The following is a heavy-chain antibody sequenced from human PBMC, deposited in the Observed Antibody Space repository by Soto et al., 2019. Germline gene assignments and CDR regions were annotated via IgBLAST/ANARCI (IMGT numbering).Heavy chain of an antibody. V-gene: IGHV1-46*01. Sequence: GASVKVSCKASGYTFTSYYMHWVRQAPGQGLEWMGIINPSGGSTSYAQKFQGRVTMTRDTSTSTVYMELSSLRSEDTAVYYCARGPSSPYGFELFGSWFDPWGQGTLVTVSS. CDR3: ARGPSSPYGFELFGSWFDP. J-gene: IGHJ5*02. CDR2: INPSGGST. CDR1: GYTFTSYY. D-gene: IGHD3-10*01.